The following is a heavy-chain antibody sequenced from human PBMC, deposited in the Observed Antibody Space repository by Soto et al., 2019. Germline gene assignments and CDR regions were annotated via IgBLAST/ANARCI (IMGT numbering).Heavy chain of an antibody. J-gene: IGHJ4*02. CDR2: IIPIFGTA. CDR1: GGTFSSYS. Sequence: QVQLVQSGAVVKKPGSSVKVSCKASGGTFSSYSINWVRQAPGQGLEWMGEIIPIFGTANYAQKFQGRATITADESTSTAHMELSSLRSEDTAVYYCARDAGRHSGGIDYWGQGTVVTVSS. D-gene: IGHD1-26*01. V-gene: IGHV1-69*01. CDR3: ARDAGRHSGGIDY.